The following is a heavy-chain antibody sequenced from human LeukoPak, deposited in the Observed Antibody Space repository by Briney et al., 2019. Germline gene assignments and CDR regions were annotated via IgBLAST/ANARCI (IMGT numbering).Heavy chain of an antibody. Sequence: GGSLRLSCAASGFTVSSNYMGWVRQAPGKGLEWVSVIYGGGSPNYGDSVKGRFTISRDNAKNSLYLQMNSLRAEDTAVYYCARWYYGSGSWVLDYWGQGTLVTVSS. CDR1: GFTVSSNY. CDR2: IYGGGSP. J-gene: IGHJ4*02. CDR3: ARWYYGSGSWVLDY. D-gene: IGHD3-10*01. V-gene: IGHV3-53*01.